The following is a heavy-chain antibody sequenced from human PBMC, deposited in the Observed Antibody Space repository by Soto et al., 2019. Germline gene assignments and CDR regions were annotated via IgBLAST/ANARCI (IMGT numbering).Heavy chain of an antibody. Sequence: QPGGSLRLSCAASGFNVGAFAVNWVRQAPGKGLEWVSGISVSDAFIYYADSVRGRFSISRDASENILYLQMNSLRVDDTALYYCTRETVAGITGLDYWGPDTLVPVPQ. CDR1: GFNVGAFA. D-gene: IGHD1-20*01. J-gene: IGHJ4*02. CDR3: TRETVAGITGLDY. V-gene: IGHV3-23*01. CDR2: ISVSDAFI.